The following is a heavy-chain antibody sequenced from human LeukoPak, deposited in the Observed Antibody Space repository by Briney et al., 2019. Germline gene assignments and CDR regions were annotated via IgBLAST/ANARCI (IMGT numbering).Heavy chain of an antibody. D-gene: IGHD5-12*01. V-gene: IGHV3-23*01. Sequence: GGSLRLSCAASGFSISNSAMSWVRQAPGKGLEGVSLLVASSGSTFYADSVKGRFTISRDSSKNTLYLQMNSLRAEDMAVYYCAKGAYDYIEMGYFDYWGQGTLVTVSS. CDR2: LVASSGST. CDR1: GFSISNSA. CDR3: AKGAYDYIEMGYFDY. J-gene: IGHJ4*02.